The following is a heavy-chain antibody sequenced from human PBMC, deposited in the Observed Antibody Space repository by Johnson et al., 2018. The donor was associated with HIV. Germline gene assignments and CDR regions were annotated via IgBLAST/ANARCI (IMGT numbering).Heavy chain of an antibody. D-gene: IGHD2-15*01. CDR1: GFSFSSYG. V-gene: IGHV3-30*03. J-gene: IGHJ3*02. Sequence: QMLLVESGGGVVRHGGSLRLSCAASGFSFSSYGMHWVRQAPGKGLEWVAVISYDGSNKYYADSVKGRFTIYRDGAKNTLYLQMNSLRGEDTAVYYWAREGIYCTGGRCYVAAFDIWGQGTKVTVSS. CDR3: AREGIYCTGGRCYVAAFDI. CDR2: ISYDGSNK.